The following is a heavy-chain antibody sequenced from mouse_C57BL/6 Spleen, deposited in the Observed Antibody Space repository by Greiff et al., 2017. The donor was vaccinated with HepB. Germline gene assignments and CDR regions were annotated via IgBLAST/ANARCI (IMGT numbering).Heavy chain of an antibody. CDR2: IYPSDSET. CDR3: ARGVTTQYFDV. J-gene: IGHJ1*03. CDR1: GYTFTSYW. V-gene: IGHV1-61*01. D-gene: IGHD2-3*01. Sequence: QVQLQQSGAELVRPGSSVKLSCKASGYTFTSYWMDWVKQRPGQGLEWIGNIYPSDSETHYNQKFKDKATLTVDKSSSTAYMQLSSLTSEDSAVYYCARGVTTQYFDVWGTGTTVTVSS.